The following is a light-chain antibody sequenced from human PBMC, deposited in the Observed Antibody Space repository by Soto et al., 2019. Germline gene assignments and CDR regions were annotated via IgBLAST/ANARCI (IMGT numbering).Light chain of an antibody. CDR2: KAS. V-gene: IGKV1-5*03. CDR3: QQYNRLIT. J-gene: IGKJ5*01. CDR1: QSISNW. Sequence: IQVNQSPSTLSASVVDRVTITCRASQSISNWLAWYQQKPGKAPKLLIYKASSLESGVPSRFSGSGSGTEFTLTISSLQPDDFATYYCQQYNRLITFGQGTRLEI.